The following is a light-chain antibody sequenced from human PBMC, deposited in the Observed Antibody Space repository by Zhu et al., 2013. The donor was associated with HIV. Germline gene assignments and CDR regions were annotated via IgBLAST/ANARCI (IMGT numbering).Light chain of an antibody. CDR2: GAS. CDR3: QHYGSPWT. Sequence: EIVLTQSPGTLSLSPGERATLSCRASQRVYSSYLAWYQQKPGQAPRLLIYGASSRATGVPDRFRGSGSGTDFTLTISRLEPEDSAVYYCQHYGSPWTFGQGTKVEIK. V-gene: IGKV3-20*01. J-gene: IGKJ1*01. CDR1: QRVYSSY.